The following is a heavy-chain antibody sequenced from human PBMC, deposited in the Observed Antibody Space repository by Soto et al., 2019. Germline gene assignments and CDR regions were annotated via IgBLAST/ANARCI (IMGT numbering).Heavy chain of an antibody. CDR1: GGSISSSNW. D-gene: IGHD3-10*01. Sequence: SETLSLTCAVSGGSISSSNWWSWVRQPPGKGLEWIGEIYHSGSTNYNPSLKSRVTISVDKSKNQFSLKLSSVTAADTAVYYCARGDYYGSGSYGMDVWGQGTTVTVS. V-gene: IGHV4-4*02. CDR3: ARGDYYGSGSYGMDV. J-gene: IGHJ6*02. CDR2: IYHSGST.